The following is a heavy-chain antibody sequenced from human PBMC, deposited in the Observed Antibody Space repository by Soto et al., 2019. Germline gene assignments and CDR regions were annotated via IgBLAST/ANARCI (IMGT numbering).Heavy chain of an antibody. J-gene: IGHJ4*02. CDR2: VSGYNDKT. CDR1: GYTCTNHG. V-gene: IGHV1-18*04. D-gene: IGHD2-21*01. CDR3: ARDFYPVAYFFDY. Sequence: QVQLVQSGAELKKPGASVKVSCKASGYTCTNHGISWVRQAPGQGLEWVGWVSGYNDKTKSAQKFQGRVTMTTDTSTNTAYLELRSLRSDDTAVYFCARDFYPVAYFFDYWGQGTLVTVSS.